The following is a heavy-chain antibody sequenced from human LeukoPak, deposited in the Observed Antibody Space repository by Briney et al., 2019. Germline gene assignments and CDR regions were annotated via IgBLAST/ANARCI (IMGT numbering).Heavy chain of an antibody. D-gene: IGHD3-16*02. V-gene: IGHV4-61*02. CDR2: IYTSGRT. J-gene: IGHJ4*02. CDR1: GGSITFGSYY. Sequence: PSETLSLTCTVSGGSITFGSYYWTWVRQPAGKGLEWIGRIYTSGRTFYNPSLKSRVTISMDTSMNQFSLRLNSVTAADTAVYYCARARVIPASFDDWGQGALVTVSS. CDR3: ARARVIPASFDD.